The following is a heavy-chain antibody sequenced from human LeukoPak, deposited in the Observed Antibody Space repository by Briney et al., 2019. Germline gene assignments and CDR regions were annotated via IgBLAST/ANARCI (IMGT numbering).Heavy chain of an antibody. V-gene: IGHV5-51*01. Sequence: GESLKISCKGSGYSFTSNWIGWARQMPGKGLEWMGIIYPGDSDTRYSPSFQGQVTISADKSISTAYLQWSSLKASDTAMYYCARPSEYCTNGVCYNYWGQGTLVTVSS. CDR1: GYSFTSNW. D-gene: IGHD2-8*01. J-gene: IGHJ4*02. CDR2: IYPGDSDT. CDR3: ARPSEYCTNGVCYNY.